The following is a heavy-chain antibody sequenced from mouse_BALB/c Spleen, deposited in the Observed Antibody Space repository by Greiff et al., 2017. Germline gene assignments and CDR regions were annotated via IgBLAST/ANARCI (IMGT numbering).Heavy chain of an antibody. Sequence: QVQLKESGAELAKPGASVKMSCKASGYTFTSYWMHWVKQRPGQGLEWIGYINPSTGYTEYNQKFKDKATLTADKSSSTAYMQLSSLTSEDSAVYYCARSRAYYGSSYGYWGQGTTLTVSS. D-gene: IGHD1-1*01. CDR3: ARSRAYYGSSYGY. CDR2: INPSTGYT. CDR1: GYTFTSYW. J-gene: IGHJ2*01. V-gene: IGHV1-7*01.